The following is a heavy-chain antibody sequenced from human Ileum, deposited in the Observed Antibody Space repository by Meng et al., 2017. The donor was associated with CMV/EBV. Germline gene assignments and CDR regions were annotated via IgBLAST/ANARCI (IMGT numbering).Heavy chain of an antibody. CDR3: ARSGDPGITVTGAFDI. V-gene: IGHV1-3*01. D-gene: IGHD6-19*01. J-gene: IGHJ4*02. CDR1: GYSFTSLG. Sequence: QVQIVQSGAEVKKPGASVRVSCKASGYSFTSLGMHWVRQTPGQKLEWMGYINGGNGDTAFSPKAQGRVTITRDTSASTAYMELNNLRSEDTGIYYCARSGDPGITVTGAFDIWGQGTLVTVYS. CDR2: INGGNGDT.